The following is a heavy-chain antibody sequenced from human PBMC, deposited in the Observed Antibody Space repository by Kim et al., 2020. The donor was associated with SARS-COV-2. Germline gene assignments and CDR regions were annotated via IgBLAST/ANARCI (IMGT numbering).Heavy chain of an antibody. D-gene: IGHD3-10*01. CDR2: INHSGRT. J-gene: IGHJ2*01. CDR1: GGAFSGYY. Sequence: AETLSLTCAVYGGAFSGYYWSWIRQPAGKGLEWIGEINHSGRTNDNPSLKSRVTISVDTSKNQFSLKLTSVTAADTAVYYCARRLSNTSGWGRHYCDLWG. V-gene: IGHV4-34*01. CDR3: ARRLSNTSGWGRHYCDL.